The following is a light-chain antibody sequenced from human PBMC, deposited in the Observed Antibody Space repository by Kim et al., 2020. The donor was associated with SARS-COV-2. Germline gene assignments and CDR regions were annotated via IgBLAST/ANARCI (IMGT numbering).Light chain of an antibody. V-gene: IGLV2-23*02. Sequence: GQSITISRTGTSSDVGSYNLVSWYQQHPGKAPKLMIYEVSKRPSGVSNRFSGSKSGNTASLTISGLQAEDEADYYCCSYAGSSTLVFGGGTKLTVL. CDR1: SSDVGSYNL. J-gene: IGLJ3*02. CDR3: CSYAGSSTLV. CDR2: EVS.